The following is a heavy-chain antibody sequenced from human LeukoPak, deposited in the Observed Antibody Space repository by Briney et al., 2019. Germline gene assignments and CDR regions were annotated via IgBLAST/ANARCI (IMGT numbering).Heavy chain of an antibody. CDR1: GYTFNGYD. CDR2: MNPNSGNT. D-gene: IGHD5-12*01. J-gene: IGHJ4*02. Sequence: ASVKVFCKASGYTFNGYDLNWVRQATGQGLEWMGWMNPNSGNTGYAQKFQGRVTMTRDTSINTACMELSSLTSEDTAVYYCARVEFNGGYSHVYWGQGTLVTVSS. V-gene: IGHV1-8*01. CDR3: ARVEFNGGYSHVY.